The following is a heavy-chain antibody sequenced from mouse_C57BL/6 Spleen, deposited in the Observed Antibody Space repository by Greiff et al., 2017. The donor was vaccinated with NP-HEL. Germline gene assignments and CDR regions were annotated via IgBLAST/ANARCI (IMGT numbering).Heavy chain of an antibody. Sequence: DVHLVESGPGLVKPSQSLSLTCSVTGYSITSGYYWNWIRQFPGNKLEWMGYISYDGSNNYNPSPKNRISITRDTSKNQFFLKLNSVTTEDTATYYCAREDYGNFYWYFDVWGTGTTVTVSS. CDR2: ISYDGSN. CDR1: GYSITSGYY. D-gene: IGHD2-1*01. CDR3: AREDYGNFYWYFDV. J-gene: IGHJ1*03. V-gene: IGHV3-6*01.